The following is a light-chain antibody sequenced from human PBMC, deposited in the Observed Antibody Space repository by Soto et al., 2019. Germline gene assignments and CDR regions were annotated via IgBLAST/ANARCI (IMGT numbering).Light chain of an antibody. CDR2: GAS. CDR1: QSVSSSY. Sequence: EIVLTQSPGPLSLSPGERATLSCRASQSVSSSYLAWYQQKPGQAPRLLIYGASSRATGIPDRFSGSGSGTDFALTISRLEPEDLAVYDCQQYGNSPPLTFGGGTKVEIK. CDR3: QQYGNSPPLT. V-gene: IGKV3-20*01. J-gene: IGKJ4*01.